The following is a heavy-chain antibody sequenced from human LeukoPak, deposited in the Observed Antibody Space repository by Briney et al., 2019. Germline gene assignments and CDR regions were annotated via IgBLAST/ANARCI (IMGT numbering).Heavy chain of an antibody. D-gene: IGHD4-17*01. J-gene: IGHJ4*02. V-gene: IGHV4-31*03. Sequence: SQTLSLTCTVSGGSISSGGYYRSWIRQHPGKGLEWIGYIYYSGSTYYNPSLKSRVTISVDTSKNQFSLKLSSVTAADTAVYYCARFISTTVTTFFDYWGQGTLVTVSS. CDR2: IYYSGST. CDR1: GGSISSGGYY. CDR3: ARFISTTVTTFFDY.